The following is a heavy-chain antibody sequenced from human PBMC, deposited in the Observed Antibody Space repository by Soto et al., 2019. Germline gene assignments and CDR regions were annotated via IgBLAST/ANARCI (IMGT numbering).Heavy chain of an antibody. CDR1: GGTFSSYT. CDR3: ARDRSPPLVRGPPPIFNWFDP. V-gene: IGHV1-69*04. D-gene: IGHD3-10*01. CDR2: IIPILGIA. Sequence: GASVKVSCKASGGTFSSYTISWVRQAPGQGLEWMGRIIPILGIANYAQKFQGRVTITADKSTSTAYMELSSLRSEDTAVYYCARDRSPPLVRGPPPIFNWFDPWGQGTLVTVSS. J-gene: IGHJ5*02.